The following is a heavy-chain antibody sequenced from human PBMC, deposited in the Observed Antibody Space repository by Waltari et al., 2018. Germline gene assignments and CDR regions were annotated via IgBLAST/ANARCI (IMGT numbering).Heavy chain of an antibody. J-gene: IGHJ4*02. V-gene: IGHV3-7*01. CDR3: ARDPPSTVTTAYNDY. D-gene: IGHD4-17*01. CDR1: GFTFSSYW. CDR2: IKQDGSEK. Sequence: EVQLVESGGGLVQPGGSLRLSCAASGFTFSSYWMSWVRQAPGKGLEWVANIKQDGSEKYYVDSVKGRFTISRDNAKNSLYLQMNSLRAEDTAVYYCARDPPSTVTTAYNDYWGQGTLVTVSS.